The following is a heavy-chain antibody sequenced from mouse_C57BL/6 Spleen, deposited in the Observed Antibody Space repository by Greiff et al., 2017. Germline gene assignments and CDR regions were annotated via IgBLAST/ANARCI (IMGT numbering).Heavy chain of an antibody. CDR3: ASYSIYPFAY. Sequence: EVMLVESEGGLVKPGSSMKLSCTASGFTFSDYYMAWVRQVPEKGLEWVAKINYDGSRTYYLDSLKSRFTISRDNATNILYLQMSRLKSEDTATYYGASYSIYPFAYGGQGTLVTVSA. CDR1: GFTFSDYY. CDR2: INYDGSRT. J-gene: IGHJ3*01. V-gene: IGHV5-16*01. D-gene: IGHD2-5*01.